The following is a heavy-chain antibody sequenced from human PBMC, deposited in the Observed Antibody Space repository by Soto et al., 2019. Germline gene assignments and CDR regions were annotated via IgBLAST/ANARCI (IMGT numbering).Heavy chain of an antibody. Sequence: PGGSLRLSCVASGFTVSSNYMSWVRQAPGKGLEWVSVIYSGGSTYYADSVKGRFTISRHNSKNTLYLQMNSLRAEDTAVYYCARDWHDFWSGYYDGAGAHLYYYHLDVWGKGTTVTVSS. CDR3: ARDWHDFWSGYYDGAGAHLYYYHLDV. CDR2: IYSGGST. D-gene: IGHD3-3*01. J-gene: IGHJ6*03. V-gene: IGHV3-53*04. CDR1: GFTVSSNY.